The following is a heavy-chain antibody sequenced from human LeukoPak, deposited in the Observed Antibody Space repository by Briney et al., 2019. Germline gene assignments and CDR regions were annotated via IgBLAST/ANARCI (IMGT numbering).Heavy chain of an antibody. J-gene: IGHJ4*02. D-gene: IGHD6-13*01. CDR1: GGSISSSSYY. V-gene: IGHV4-39*07. Sequence: ETLSLTCTVSGGSISSSSYYWGWIRQPPGKGLEWIGSIYYSGSTYYNPSLKSRVTISVDTSKNQFSLKLSSVTAADTAVYYCARDLAAASDYWGQGTLVTVSS. CDR3: ARDLAAASDY. CDR2: IYYSGST.